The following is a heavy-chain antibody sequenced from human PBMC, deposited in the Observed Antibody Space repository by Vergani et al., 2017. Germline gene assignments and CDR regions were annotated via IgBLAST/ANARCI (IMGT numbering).Heavy chain of an antibody. CDR3: VRARRTCTYDHCPRYYYDL. V-gene: IGHV1-8*03. J-gene: IGHJ4*02. CDR2: MNPISGNT. CDR1: GYTFTSDD. D-gene: IGHD2-8*01. Sequence: QVQLVQSGAEVKKPGASVKVSCKASGYTFTSDDINWVRQATGQGLEWMGWMNPISGNTGYAQNLQGRLTITRDTSVNTAYMDLSSLTSEDMAVYYCVRARRTCTYDHCPRYYYDLWGQGTLVTVSS.